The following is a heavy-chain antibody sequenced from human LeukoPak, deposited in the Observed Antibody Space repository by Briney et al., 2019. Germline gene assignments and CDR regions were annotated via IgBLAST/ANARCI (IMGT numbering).Heavy chain of an antibody. J-gene: IGHJ6*03. CDR1: GFTFSSYS. D-gene: IGHD3-22*01. CDR3: AREAYYYDSSGYQYYYYMDV. Sequence: GGSLRLSCAASGFTFSSYSMNWVRQAPGKGLEWVSYISSSSSTIYYADSVKGRLTISRDNAKNSLYLQMNSLRAEGTAVYYCAREAYYYDSSGYQYYYYMDVWGKGTTVTVSS. CDR2: ISSSSSTI. V-gene: IGHV3-48*01.